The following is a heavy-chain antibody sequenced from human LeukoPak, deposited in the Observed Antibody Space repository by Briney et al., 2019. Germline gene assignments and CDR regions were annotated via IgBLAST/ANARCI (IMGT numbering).Heavy chain of an antibody. D-gene: IGHD6-19*01. CDR2: ISGSGGST. Sequence: GGSLRLSCAASGFTVSSNYMSWVRQAPGEGLEWVSAISGSGGSTYYADSVKGRFTISRDNSKNTLYLQMNSLRAEDTAVYYCAKDEGLAVARGSDYWGQGTLVTVSS. V-gene: IGHV3-23*01. CDR1: GFTVSSNY. J-gene: IGHJ4*02. CDR3: AKDEGLAVARGSDY.